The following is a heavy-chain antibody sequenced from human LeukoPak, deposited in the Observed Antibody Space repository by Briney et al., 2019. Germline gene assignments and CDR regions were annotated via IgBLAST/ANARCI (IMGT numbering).Heavy chain of an antibody. CDR1: GGSISSYY. CDR2: IYYSGST. D-gene: IGHD6-19*01. Sequence: SETLSLTCTVSGGSISSYYWSWIRQPPGKGLEWIGYIYYSGSTNYNPSLKSRVTISVDTSKNQFSLKLSSVTAADTAVYYCARGGEQWRLGFFDYWGQGTLVTVSS. V-gene: IGHV4-59*01. CDR3: ARGGEQWRLGFFDY. J-gene: IGHJ4*02.